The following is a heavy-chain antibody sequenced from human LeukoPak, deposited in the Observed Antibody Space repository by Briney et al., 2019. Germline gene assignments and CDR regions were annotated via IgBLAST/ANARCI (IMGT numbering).Heavy chain of an antibody. D-gene: IGHD2-2*02. CDR2: IYHSGST. CDR1: GYSISSGYY. CDR3: ARDSTYCSSASCYKDFDY. J-gene: IGHJ4*02. V-gene: IGHV4-38-2*02. Sequence: SETLSLTCTVSGYSISSGYYWGWIRQPPGKGLEWIGSIYHSGSTYYNPSLKSRVTISVDTSKNQFSLKLSSVTAADTAVYYRARDSTYCSSASCYKDFDYWGQGTLVTVSS.